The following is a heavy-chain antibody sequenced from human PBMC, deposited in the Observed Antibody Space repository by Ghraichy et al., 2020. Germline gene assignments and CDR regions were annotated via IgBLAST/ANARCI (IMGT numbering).Heavy chain of an antibody. Sequence: SQTLSLTCAVYGGSFSGYYWSWIRQPPGKGLEWIGEINHSGSTNYNPSLKSRVTISVDTSKNQFSLKLSSVTAADTAVYYCAREPRGGGARRFVSDAFDIWGQGKMVAVSS. CDR3: AREPRGGGARRFVSDAFDI. CDR1: GGSFSGYY. CDR2: INHSGST. D-gene: IGHD3-10*01. J-gene: IGHJ3*02. V-gene: IGHV4-34*01.